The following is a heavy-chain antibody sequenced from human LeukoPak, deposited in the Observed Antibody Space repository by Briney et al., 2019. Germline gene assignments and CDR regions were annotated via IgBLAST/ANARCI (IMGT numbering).Heavy chain of an antibody. D-gene: IGHD3-22*01. J-gene: IGHJ4*02. CDR1: GYTFTGYY. Sequence: ASVKVSCKAYGYTFTGYYMHWVRQAPGQGLEWMGRINPNSGGSNYAQKFQGRVTMTRDTSISTAYMELSRLRSDDTAVYYCARESYDSSGYYFRYYFDYWGQGTLVTVSS. V-gene: IGHV1-2*06. CDR3: ARESYDSSGYYFRYYFDY. CDR2: INPNSGGS.